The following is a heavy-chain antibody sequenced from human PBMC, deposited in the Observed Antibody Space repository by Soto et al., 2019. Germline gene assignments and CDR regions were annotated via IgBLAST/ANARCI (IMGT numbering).Heavy chain of an antibody. Sequence: GASVKVSCKASGGTFSSYAISWVRQAPGQGLEWMGGIIPIFGTANYAQKFQGRVTITADKSTSTAYMELSSLRSEDTAVYYCARVHCGGDCYRFYYYYGMDVWGQGTTVTV. CDR3: ARVHCGGDCYRFYYYYGMDV. J-gene: IGHJ6*02. CDR1: GGTFSSYA. V-gene: IGHV1-69*06. CDR2: IIPIFGTA. D-gene: IGHD2-21*02.